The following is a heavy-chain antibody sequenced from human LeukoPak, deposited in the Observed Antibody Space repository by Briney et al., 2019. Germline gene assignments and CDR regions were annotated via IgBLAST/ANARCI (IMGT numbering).Heavy chain of an antibody. J-gene: IGHJ4*02. D-gene: IGHD3-10*01. CDR1: GFTFSSYD. CDR3: ARDRYGSGSFDS. CDR2: IGTAGDT. V-gene: IGHV3-13*01. Sequence: GGSLRLSCAASGFTFSSYDMHWVRQATGKGLEWVSAIGTAGDTYYPGSVKGRFTISRENAKNSLYLQMNSLRAGDTAIYYCARDRYGSGSFDSWGQGTLVTVSP.